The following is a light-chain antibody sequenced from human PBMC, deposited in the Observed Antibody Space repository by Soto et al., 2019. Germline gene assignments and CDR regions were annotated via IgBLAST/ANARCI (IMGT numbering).Light chain of an antibody. J-gene: IGKJ5*01. CDR1: QSISSW. CDR2: DAS. CDR3: QQYYSYLIT. Sequence: DIQVIQCPSTLSAAVGGRVTSTCRARQSISSWLAWYQQKPGKAPKLLIYDASSLESGVPSRFSGSGSGTDFTLTISCLQSEDFATYYCQQYYSYLITFGQGTRLEIK. V-gene: IGKV1-5*01.